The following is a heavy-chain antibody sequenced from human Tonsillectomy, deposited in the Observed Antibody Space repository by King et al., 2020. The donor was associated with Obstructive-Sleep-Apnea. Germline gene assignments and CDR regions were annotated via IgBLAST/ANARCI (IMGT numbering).Heavy chain of an antibody. V-gene: IGHV3-53*04. J-gene: IGHJ4*02. Sequence: VQLVESGGGLVQPGGSLRLSCAASGFSVTSEYMNWVRQAPGKGLEWVSLMYIGGRTFYSDSVKGRFTISRHTSENTLYLQMNSLRPEDTAVYFCARAGVTVSVSGYFDHWGQGTLVTVSS. CDR3: ARAGVTVSVSGYFDH. CDR1: GFSVTSEY. CDR2: MYIGGRT. D-gene: IGHD5/OR15-5a*01.